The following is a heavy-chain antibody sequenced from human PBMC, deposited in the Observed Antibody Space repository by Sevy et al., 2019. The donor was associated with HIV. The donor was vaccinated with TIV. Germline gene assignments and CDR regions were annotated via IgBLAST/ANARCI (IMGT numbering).Heavy chain of an antibody. CDR2: IWYDGSNK. CDR1: GFSLSGYG. V-gene: IGHV3-33*01. D-gene: IGHD6-19*01. CDR3: GGGSIAGAGIEYYLKY. Sequence: GGSLRLSCAASGFSLSGYGMHWVRQAPGKGLEWVAVIWYDGSNKAYADSVKGRVTISRDNSKNTLHLQMNSLRAEDTAVDYCGGGSIAGAGIEYYLKYWGQGTLVTVSS. J-gene: IGHJ4*02.